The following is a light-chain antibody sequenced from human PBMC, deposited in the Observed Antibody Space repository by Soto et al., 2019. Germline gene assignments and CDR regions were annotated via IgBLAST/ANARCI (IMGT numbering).Light chain of an antibody. V-gene: IGKV3-20*01. CDR2: GAS. CDR3: QQYGNSPLT. J-gene: IGKJ4*01. CDR1: QSVSSNS. Sequence: EIVLTQSPGTLSLSPGERTTLSCRASQSVSSNSLAWYQQKPGQAPRLLIYGASSRATGIPDRFSGSGSGTDFTLTISRLEPEDFAVYYCQQYGNSPLTFGGGTKMESK.